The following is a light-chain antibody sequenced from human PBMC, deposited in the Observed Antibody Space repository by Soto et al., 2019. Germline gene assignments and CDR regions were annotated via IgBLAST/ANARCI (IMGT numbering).Light chain of an antibody. CDR3: QHHSTWLWT. CDR2: GAS. CDR1: QSVDSK. J-gene: IGKJ1*01. Sequence: EIVMTQSPATLSVSPGERATLSCRASQSVDSKLAWYQQKPGQGPRLLIYGASSRATGIPARFSGSGSGTEFTLTISSLQSEDFAGYYCQHHSTWLWTFGRGTKLEIK. V-gene: IGKV3-15*01.